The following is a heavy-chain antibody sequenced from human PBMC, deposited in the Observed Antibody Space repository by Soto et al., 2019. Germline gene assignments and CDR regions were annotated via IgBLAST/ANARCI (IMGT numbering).Heavy chain of an antibody. Sequence: EASVKVSCKVSGYTLTELSMHWVRQAPGKGLEWMGGFDPEDGETIYAQKFQGRVTMTEDTSTDTAYMELSSLRSEDTAVYYCATATHYCSSTSCYRGYYYYGMDVWGQGTTVTVSS. CDR2: FDPEDGET. CDR1: GYTLTELS. V-gene: IGHV1-24*01. J-gene: IGHJ6*02. D-gene: IGHD2-2*01. CDR3: ATATHYCSSTSCYRGYYYYGMDV.